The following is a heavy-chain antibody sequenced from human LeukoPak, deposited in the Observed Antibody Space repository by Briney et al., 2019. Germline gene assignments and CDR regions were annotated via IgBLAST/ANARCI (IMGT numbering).Heavy chain of an antibody. Sequence: GGSLRLSCAASGFTFSSYGMHWVRQAPGKGLEGVAVISYDGSNKYYADSVKGRFTISRDNSKNTLYLQMNSLRAEDTAVYYCAKVLAVAGFGYWSQGTLVTVSS. CDR2: ISYDGSNK. J-gene: IGHJ4*02. CDR1: GFTFSSYG. CDR3: AKVLAVAGFGY. D-gene: IGHD6-19*01. V-gene: IGHV3-30*18.